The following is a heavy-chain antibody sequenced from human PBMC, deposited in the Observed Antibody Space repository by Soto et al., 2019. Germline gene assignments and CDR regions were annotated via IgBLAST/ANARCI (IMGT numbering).Heavy chain of an antibody. J-gene: IGHJ4*02. V-gene: IGHV1-18*01. Sequence: QVQLVQSGAEVKKPGASVKVSCKTSGYTFTNFGLSWVRQAPGQGLEWMGWISAYNGNTNYAQNFQGRDTMTTDTAPSTACMERGSLRSDDTAVYYGARGGTPIDYWGQGTLVTVSS. CDR3: ARGGTPIDY. CDR1: GYTFTNFG. CDR2: ISAYNGNT. D-gene: IGHD3-16*01.